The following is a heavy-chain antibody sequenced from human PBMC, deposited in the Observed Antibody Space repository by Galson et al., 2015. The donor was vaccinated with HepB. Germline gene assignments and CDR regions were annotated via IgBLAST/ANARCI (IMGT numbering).Heavy chain of an antibody. Sequence: SLRLSCAASGFTFSSYAMSWVRQAPGKGLEWVSAISGSGGSTYYADSVKGRFTISRDNSKNTLYLQMNSLRAEDTAVYYCAKDASGVAVAGKGNWFDPWGQGTLVTVSS. J-gene: IGHJ5*02. D-gene: IGHD6-19*01. CDR2: ISGSGGST. V-gene: IGHV3-23*01. CDR3: AKDASGVAVAGKGNWFDP. CDR1: GFTFSSYA.